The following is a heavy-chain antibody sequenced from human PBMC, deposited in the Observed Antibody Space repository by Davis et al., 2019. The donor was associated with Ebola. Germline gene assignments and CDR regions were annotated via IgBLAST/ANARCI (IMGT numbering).Heavy chain of an antibody. D-gene: IGHD4-17*01. Sequence: MPGGSLRLSCTVSGGSISSYYWSWIRQPPGKGLEWIGYIYYSGSTNYNPSLKSRVTISVDTSKNQFSLKLSSVTAADTAVYYCARTYGPYAFDIWGQGTMVTVSS. J-gene: IGHJ3*02. V-gene: IGHV4-59*08. CDR2: IYYSGST. CDR3: ARTYGPYAFDI. CDR1: GGSISSYY.